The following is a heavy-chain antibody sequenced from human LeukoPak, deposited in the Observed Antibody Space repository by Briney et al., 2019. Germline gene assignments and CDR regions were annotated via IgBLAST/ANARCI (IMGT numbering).Heavy chain of an antibody. Sequence: GGSLRLSCAASGVTFSNFYMSWFRQAPGKGREWLSYISGSGTNQHYADSVRGRFTISRDNAENSLSLQMDSLRAEDTAVYYCARPVSPNYFYYMDVWGKGTTVTVSS. CDR3: ARPVSPNYFYYMDV. V-gene: IGHV3-11*01. J-gene: IGHJ6*03. CDR1: GVTFSNFY. D-gene: IGHD4-11*01. CDR2: ISGSGTNQ.